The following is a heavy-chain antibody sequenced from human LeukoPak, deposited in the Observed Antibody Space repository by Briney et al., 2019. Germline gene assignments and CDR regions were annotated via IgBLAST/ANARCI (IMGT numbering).Heavy chain of an antibody. V-gene: IGHV4-34*01. CDR3: AREAQDSSGYYYVGAFDI. CDR1: GGSISSYY. CDR2: INHSGST. Sequence: SETLSLTCTVSGGSISSYYWSWIRQPPGKGLEWIGEINHSGSTNYNPSLKSRVTISVDTSKNQFSLKLSSVTAADTAVYYCAREAQDSSGYYYVGAFDIWGQGTMVTVSS. D-gene: IGHD3-22*01. J-gene: IGHJ3*02.